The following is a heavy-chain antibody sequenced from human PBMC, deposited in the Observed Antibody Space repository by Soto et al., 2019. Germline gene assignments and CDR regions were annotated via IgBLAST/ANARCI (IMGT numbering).Heavy chain of an antibody. CDR2: ISDSSGNI. CDR3: GTDGVGVVPGDVVDI. CDR1: GFTFSTYS. J-gene: IGHJ3*02. V-gene: IGHV3-48*02. Sequence: EVQLVESGGGLVQPGGSLRLSCAASGFTFSTYSMNWVRQAPGKGLEWVSHISDSSGNIFYADSVMGRFTISRDNAKNALYLQMNSLGDEDTAVYYSGTDGVGVVPGDVVDIWGQGTMVTVSS. D-gene: IGHD2-2*01.